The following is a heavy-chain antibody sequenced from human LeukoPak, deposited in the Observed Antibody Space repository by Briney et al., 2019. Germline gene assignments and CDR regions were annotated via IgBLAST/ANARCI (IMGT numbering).Heavy chain of an antibody. CDR2: IYYSGST. CDR3: ARVANAVGSGLVLDI. CDR1: GGSISSYY. J-gene: IGHJ3*02. Sequence: SGTLSLTCTVSGGSISSYYWSWIRQPPGKGLEWIGYIYYSGSTNYNPSLKSRVTISVDTSKNQFPLNRTSAAAADTAVYYSARVANAVGSGLVLDIWGQGTMVTVSS. V-gene: IGHV4-59*01. D-gene: IGHD3-10*01.